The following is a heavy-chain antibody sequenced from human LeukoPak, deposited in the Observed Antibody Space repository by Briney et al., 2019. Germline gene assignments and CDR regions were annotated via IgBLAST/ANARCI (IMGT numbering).Heavy chain of an antibody. CDR1: GFTFSSYS. J-gene: IGHJ4*02. CDR2: ISSSSSTI. D-gene: IGHD6-19*01. CDR3: ARAVAVAGTLRSGYYFDY. V-gene: IGHV3-48*01. Sequence: GGSLRLSCAASGFTFSSYSMNWVRQAPGKGLEWVSYISSSSSTIYYADSVKGRFTISRDNAKNTLYLQMNSLRAEDTAVYYCARAVAVAGTLRSGYYFDYWGQGTLVTVSS.